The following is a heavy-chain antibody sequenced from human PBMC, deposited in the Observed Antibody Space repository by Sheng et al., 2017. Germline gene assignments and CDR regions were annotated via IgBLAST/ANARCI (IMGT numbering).Heavy chain of an antibody. V-gene: IGHV1-18*01. CDR1: GYTFTSYG. CDR3: ARDVYPSTPTVTMGDAFDI. J-gene: IGHJ3*02. Sequence: QVQLVQSGAEVKKPGASVKVSCKASGYTFTSYGISWVRQAPGQGLEWMGWISAYNGNTNYAQKLQGRVTMTTDTSTSTAYMELRSLRSDDTAVYYCARDVYPSTPTVTMGDAFDIWGQGTMVTVSS. CDR2: ISAYNGNT. D-gene: IGHD4-17*01.